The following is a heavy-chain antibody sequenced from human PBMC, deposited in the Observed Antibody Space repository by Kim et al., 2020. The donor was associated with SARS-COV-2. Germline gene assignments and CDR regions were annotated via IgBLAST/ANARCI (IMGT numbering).Heavy chain of an antibody. CDR3: AREGGARILRFLEWLPRRGMDV. CDR2: ISAYNGNT. D-gene: IGHD3-3*01. J-gene: IGHJ6*02. Sequence: ASVKVSCKASGYTFTSYGISWVRQAPGQGLEWMGWISAYNGNTNYAQKLQGRVTMTTDTSTSTAYMELRSLRSDDTAVYYCAREGGARILRFLEWLPRRGMDVWGQGTTVTVSS. V-gene: IGHV1-18*04. CDR1: GYTFTSYG.